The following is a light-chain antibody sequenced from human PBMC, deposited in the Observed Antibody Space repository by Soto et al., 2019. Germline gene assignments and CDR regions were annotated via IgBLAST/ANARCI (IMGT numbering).Light chain of an antibody. CDR2: DAS. J-gene: IGKJ1*01. CDR3: QQSETFPGT. V-gene: IGKV1-5*01. CDR1: QSVSGW. Sequence: DMQMTQSPSSLSDWVGDRVTITCRASQSVSGWLAWYQQKPGEAPKLLIYDASALPRGVPSRFSGSESGTKFTLTLARLQPDDFATYDCQQSETFPGTGGPGTQVEIK.